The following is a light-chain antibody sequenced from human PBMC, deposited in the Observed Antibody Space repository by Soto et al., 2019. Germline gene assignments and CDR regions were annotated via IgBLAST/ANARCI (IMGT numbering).Light chain of an antibody. CDR2: NTN. J-gene: IGLJ3*02. CDR1: SGSVSASYY. CDR3: VLYMGSGIWV. Sequence: QTVVTQEPSFSVSPGGTVTLTCGLSSGSVSASYYPSWYQQTPGQAPRTLIYNTNTRSSGVTDRFSGSILGNKAALTITGAQADDDSDYYCVLYMGSGIWVFGGGTKLTVL. V-gene: IGLV8-61*01.